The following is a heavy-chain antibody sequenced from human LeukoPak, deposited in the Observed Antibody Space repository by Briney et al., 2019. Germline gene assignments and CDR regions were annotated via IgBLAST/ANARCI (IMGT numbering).Heavy chain of an antibody. D-gene: IGHD6-19*01. CDR2: LSSSGSAF. CDR3: AKVLGDSSGWYRYIISWYFDY. CDR1: GFTFSTYS. J-gene: IGHJ4*02. V-gene: IGHV3-48*04. Sequence: PGGSLRLSCAASGFTFSTYSMNWVRQAPGKGLEWLAYLSSSGSAFSYADSVKGRFTIARDNAKNSVYLEMNSLRADDTAVYYCAKVLGDSSGWYRYIISWYFDYWGQGTLVTVSS.